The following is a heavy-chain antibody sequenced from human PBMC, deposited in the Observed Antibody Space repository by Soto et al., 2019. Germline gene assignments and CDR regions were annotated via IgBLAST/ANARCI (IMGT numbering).Heavy chain of an antibody. CDR1: GGSISSSSFH. V-gene: IGHV4-39*01. J-gene: IGHJ5*02. D-gene: IGHD6-13*01. CDR3: ARRERAAGTDWWFDP. CDR2: IYYSGST. Sequence: QLQLQESGPGLVKPSETLSLTCTVSGGSISSSSFHWGWIRQPPGKGLEWIGSIYYSGSTYYSPSLTRRVTISVATSKNQFSLKLSSVTAADTAVYYCARRERAAGTDWWFDPWGQGTLVTVSS.